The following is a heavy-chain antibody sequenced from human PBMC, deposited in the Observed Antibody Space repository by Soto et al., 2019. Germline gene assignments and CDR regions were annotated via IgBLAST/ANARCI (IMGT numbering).Heavy chain of an antibody. J-gene: IGHJ5*02. CDR2: IYYSGST. Sequence: SETLSLTCSVSGGSISSYYWSWIRQPPGKGLELIGYIYYSGSTNYNPSLKSRVTISVDTSKNQFSLKLSSVTAADTAVYYCARLGAQEIDPWGQGTLVTVSS. CDR1: GGSISSYY. V-gene: IGHV4-59*08. CDR3: ARLGAQEIDP. D-gene: IGHD3-16*01.